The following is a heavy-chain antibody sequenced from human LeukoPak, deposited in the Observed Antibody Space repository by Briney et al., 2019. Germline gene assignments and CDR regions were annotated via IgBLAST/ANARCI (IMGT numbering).Heavy chain of an antibody. CDR1: GFTFTTFG. Sequence: PGGSLRLSCAASGFTFTTFGFHWVRQAPGKGLEWVAVIWFDGSKTYYADSVKGRFTISRDNSQNTVYLQMNSLRAEDTAVYYCARDYLVSYFDYWGQGTLVTVSS. CDR3: ARDYLVSYFDY. D-gene: IGHD4-23*01. J-gene: IGHJ4*02. V-gene: IGHV3-33*01. CDR2: IWFDGSKT.